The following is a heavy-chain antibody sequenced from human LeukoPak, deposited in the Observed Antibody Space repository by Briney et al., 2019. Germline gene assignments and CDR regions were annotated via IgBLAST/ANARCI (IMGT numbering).Heavy chain of an antibody. V-gene: IGHV3-23*01. J-gene: IGHJ4*02. CDR2: ISGSGGST. CDR3: AKDLRQWLVSYYFDY. CDR1: GFTFSSYA. D-gene: IGHD6-19*01. Sequence: GGSLRLSCAASGFTFSSYAMSWVRQAPGKGREWVSAISGSGGSTYYADSVKGRFTISRDKSKNTLYLQMNSLRAEDTAVYYCAKDLRQWLVSYYFDYWGQGTLVTVSS.